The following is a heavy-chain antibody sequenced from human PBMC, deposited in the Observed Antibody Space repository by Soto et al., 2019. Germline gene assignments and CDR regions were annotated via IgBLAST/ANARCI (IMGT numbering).Heavy chain of an antibody. Sequence: QVQLVQSGAEVKKPGSSVKVSCKASGGTFSSYAISWVRQAPGQGLEWVGGIIPIFGTANYAQKFQGRVTITADKSKSTAEMEISRLRSEDTAVYYCARDRITGTTLWFDPWGQGTLVTVSS. J-gene: IGHJ5*02. CDR1: GGTFSSYA. D-gene: IGHD1-7*01. CDR3: ARDRITGTTLWFDP. CDR2: IIPIFGTA. V-gene: IGHV1-69*06.